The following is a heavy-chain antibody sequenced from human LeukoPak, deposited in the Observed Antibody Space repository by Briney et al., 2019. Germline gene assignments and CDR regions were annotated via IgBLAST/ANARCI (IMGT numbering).Heavy chain of an antibody. D-gene: IGHD5-24*01. J-gene: IGHJ4*02. Sequence: PSETLSLTCNVSGDSISSYYWSWIRQPPGKGLEWIGHIYYSGSTNYNPSLKSRVTISVDTSKNQFSLKMSSVTAADTAVYYCARSRDGYNQNTPLYYWGQGTPVTVSS. CDR3: ARSRDGYNQNTPLYY. V-gene: IGHV4-59*01. CDR2: IYYSGST. CDR1: GDSISSYY.